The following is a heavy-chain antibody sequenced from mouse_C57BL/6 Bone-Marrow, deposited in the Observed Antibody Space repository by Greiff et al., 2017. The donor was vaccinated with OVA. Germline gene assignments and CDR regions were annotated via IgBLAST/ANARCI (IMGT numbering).Heavy chain of an antibody. D-gene: IGHD2-14*01. CDR1: GYAFTNYL. J-gene: IGHJ1*03. V-gene: IGHV1-54*01. CDR3: ARSGVPYFDV. CDR2: INPGSGGT. Sequence: QVQLQQSGAELVRPGTSVKVSCKASGYAFTNYLIEWVKQRPGQGLEWIGVINPGSGGTSYNEKFKGKATLTADKSSSTAYMQLSSLTSEDSAVYFCARSGVPYFDVWGTGTTVTVSS.